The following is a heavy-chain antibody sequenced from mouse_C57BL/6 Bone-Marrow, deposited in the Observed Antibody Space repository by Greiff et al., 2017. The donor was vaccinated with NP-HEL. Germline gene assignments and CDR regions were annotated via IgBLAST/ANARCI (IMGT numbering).Heavy chain of an antibody. CDR3: ARDGLEYYFDY. CDR1: GYTFTSYW. D-gene: IGHD2-3*01. Sequence: QVQLQQPGAELVMPGASVKLSCKASGYTFTSYWMHWVKQRPGQGLEWIGEIDPSASYTNYNQKCKGKSTLTVDKSSSTAYMQLSSLTSEDSAVYYCARDGLEYYFDYWGQGTTLTVAS. V-gene: IGHV1-69*01. CDR2: IDPSASYT. J-gene: IGHJ2*01.